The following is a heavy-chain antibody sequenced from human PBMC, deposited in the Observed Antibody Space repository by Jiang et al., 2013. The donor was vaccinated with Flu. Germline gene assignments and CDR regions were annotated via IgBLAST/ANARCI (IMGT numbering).Heavy chain of an antibody. V-gene: IGHV1-69*10. Sequence: GAEVKKPGSSVKVSCKASGDIFLKYGISWVRQQAPGQGLEWMGGTIPVINVAEYAQKFQGRVTITADKSTKTAYMELSSLTSEDTAVYYCARGEVAVVGGGDFPGGHYFYALDVWGQGTAVTVSS. CDR1: GDIFLKYG. CDR2: TIPVINVA. D-gene: IGHD2-21*02. J-gene: IGHJ6*02. CDR3: ARGEVAVVGGGDFPGGHYFYALDV.